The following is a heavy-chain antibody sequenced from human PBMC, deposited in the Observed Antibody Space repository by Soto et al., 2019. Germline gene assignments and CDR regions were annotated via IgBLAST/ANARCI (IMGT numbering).Heavy chain of an antibody. V-gene: IGHV1-3*01. CDR3: ARWGGYSGYDRSTV. CDR1: GYTFTSYA. J-gene: IGHJ4*02. CDR2: INAGNGST. D-gene: IGHD5-12*01. Sequence: GASVKVSCKASGYTFTSYAMHWVRQAPGQRLEWMGWINAGNGSTSYAQKFQGRVTMTRDTSTSTVYMELSSLRSEDTAVYYCARWGGYSGYDRSTVWGQGTLVTVSS.